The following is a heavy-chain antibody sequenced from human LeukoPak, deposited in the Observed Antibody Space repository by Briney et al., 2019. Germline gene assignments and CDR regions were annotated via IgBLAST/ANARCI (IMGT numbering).Heavy chain of an antibody. CDR2: INHSGST. CDR3: ARGVLDIVVVPAAERRAYYFDY. J-gene: IGHJ4*02. Sequence: SETLSLTCAVYGGSFSGYYWSWICQPPGKGLEWIGEINHSGSTNYNPSLKSRVTISVDTSKNQFSLKLSSVTAADTAVYYCARGVLDIVVVPAAERRAYYFDYWGQGTLVTVSS. V-gene: IGHV4-34*01. D-gene: IGHD2-2*01. CDR1: GGSFSGYY.